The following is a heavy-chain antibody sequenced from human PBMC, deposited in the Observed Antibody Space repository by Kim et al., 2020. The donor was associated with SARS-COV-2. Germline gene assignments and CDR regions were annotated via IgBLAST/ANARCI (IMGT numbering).Heavy chain of an antibody. CDR1: GFSFGDYA. CDR3: SRAPLDIYYYYMDV. V-gene: IGHV3-49*04. D-gene: IGHD3-9*01. J-gene: IGHJ6*03. Sequence: GGSLRLSCTTSGFSFGDYAVNWVRQSPGKGLEWVGLIRGKAYGGATEYAASVKGRFTLSRDDSKSIAYLQMNSLKTEDTAVYYCSRAPLDIYYYYMDVWGKGTTVTVSS. CDR2: IRGKAYGGAT.